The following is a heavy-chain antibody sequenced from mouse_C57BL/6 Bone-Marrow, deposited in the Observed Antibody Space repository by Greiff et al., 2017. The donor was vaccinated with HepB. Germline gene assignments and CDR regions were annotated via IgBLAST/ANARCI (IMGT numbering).Heavy chain of an antibody. CDR2: IHPNSGST. Sequence: QVQLQQPGAELVKPGASVKLSCKASGYTFTSYWMHWVKQRPGQGLEWIGMIHPNSGSTNYNEKFKSKATLTVDKSSSTAYMQLSSLTSEDSAVYYCARSGWPLVSFDYWGQGTTLTVSS. J-gene: IGHJ2*01. D-gene: IGHD2-2*01. CDR1: GYTFTSYW. V-gene: IGHV1-64*01. CDR3: ARSGWPLVSFDY.